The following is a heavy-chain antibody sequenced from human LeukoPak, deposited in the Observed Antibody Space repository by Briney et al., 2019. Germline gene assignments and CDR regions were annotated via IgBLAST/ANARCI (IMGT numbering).Heavy chain of an antibody. CDR1: GGSISSYY. V-gene: IGHV4-59*01. CDR2: IYYSGST. Sequence: SETLSLTCTVSGGSISSYYWSWIRQPPGKALEWIGHIYYSGSTDYNPSLKGRVTISIDTSKNQFSLKLSSVAAADTAMYYCARGSLERITRYYYYGMDVWGQGTTVTVSS. D-gene: IGHD2/OR15-2a*01. J-gene: IGHJ6*02. CDR3: ARGSLERITRYYYYGMDV.